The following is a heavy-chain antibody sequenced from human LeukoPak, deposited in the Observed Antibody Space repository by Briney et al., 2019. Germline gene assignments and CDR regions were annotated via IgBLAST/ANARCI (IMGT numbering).Heavy chain of an antibody. J-gene: IGHJ4*02. CDR1: GYTFTSYY. D-gene: IGHD2-2*01. CDR3: AIGYCSSTSCYALHY. V-gene: IGHV1-46*01. Sequence: ASVKVSCKASGYTFTSYYMHWVRQASGQGLEWMGIINPSGSSTSYAQKFQGRVTMTRDMSTSTVYMELSSLRSEDTAVYYCAIGYCSSTSCYALHYWGQGTLVTVSS. CDR2: INPSGSST.